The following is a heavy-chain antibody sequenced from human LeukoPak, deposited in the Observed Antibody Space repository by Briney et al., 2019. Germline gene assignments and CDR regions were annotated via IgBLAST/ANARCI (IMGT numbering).Heavy chain of an antibody. Sequence: GGSLRLSCAASGFTFSSYGMHWVRQAPGKGLEWVAFIRYDGSNKYYADSVKGRFTISRDNSKNTLYLQMNSLRAEDTAVYYCAKAPQQQLAFDYWGQGTLVTVSS. J-gene: IGHJ4*02. CDR2: IRYDGSNK. D-gene: IGHD6-13*01. V-gene: IGHV3-30*02. CDR3: AKAPQQQLAFDY. CDR1: GFTFSSYG.